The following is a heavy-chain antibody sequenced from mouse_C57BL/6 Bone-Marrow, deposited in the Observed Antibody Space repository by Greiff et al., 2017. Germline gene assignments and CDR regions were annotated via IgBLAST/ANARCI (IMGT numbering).Heavy chain of an antibody. V-gene: IGHV5-16*01. Sequence: EVQVVESEGGLVQPGSSMKLSCTASGFTFSDYYMAWVRQVPEKGLEWVANINYDGSSTYYLDSLKSRFIISRDNAKNILYLQMSSLKSEDTATYYCARGSKGPSWFAYWGQGTLVTVSA. CDR1: GFTFSDYY. CDR3: ARGSKGPSWFAY. D-gene: IGHD1-3*01. J-gene: IGHJ3*01. CDR2: INYDGSST.